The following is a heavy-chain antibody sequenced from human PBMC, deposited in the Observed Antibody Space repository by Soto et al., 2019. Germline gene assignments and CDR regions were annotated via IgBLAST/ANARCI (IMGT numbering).Heavy chain of an antibody. V-gene: IGHV3-7*01. Sequence: EVQMVESGGGLVQPGGSLRLSCAASGFTFSSCWMYWVRQAPGKGLEWVANIKGDGSEKNYVDSVKGRFTISRDNAKNSLYLQRNSLRVEDTAVYYCASSLLRGQGTLVTVSS. CDR3: ASSLL. CDR2: IKGDGSEK. J-gene: IGHJ4*02. CDR1: GFTFSSCW.